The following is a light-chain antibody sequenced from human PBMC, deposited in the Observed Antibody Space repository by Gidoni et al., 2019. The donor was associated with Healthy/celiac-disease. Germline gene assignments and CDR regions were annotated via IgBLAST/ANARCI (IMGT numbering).Light chain of an antibody. CDR1: QGISSY. CDR2: AAS. V-gene: IGKV1-9*01. J-gene: IGKJ5*01. Sequence: DIKLTQSTSFLSASVGDRVTITCRDSQGISSYLAWYQQKPGKAPKLLIYAASTLQSGVPSTFIGSGSGTEFTLTISSLLPEDFAPSYCQQLNSYPFTFGQGTRLEIK. CDR3: QQLNSYPFT.